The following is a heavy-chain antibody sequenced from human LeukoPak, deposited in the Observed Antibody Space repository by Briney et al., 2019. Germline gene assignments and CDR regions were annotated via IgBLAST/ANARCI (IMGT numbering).Heavy chain of an antibody. V-gene: IGHV4-31*03. D-gene: IGHD3-10*01. CDR3: ARVPWFGGVSFDY. Sequence: PSETLSLTCTVSGGSISSGGYYWSWIRQHPGKGLEWIGYIYYSGSTYYNPSLKSRVTISVDTSKNQFSLKLSSVTAADTAVYYCARVPWFGGVSFDYWGQGTLVTVSS. CDR2: IYYSGST. J-gene: IGHJ4*02. CDR1: GGSISSGGYY.